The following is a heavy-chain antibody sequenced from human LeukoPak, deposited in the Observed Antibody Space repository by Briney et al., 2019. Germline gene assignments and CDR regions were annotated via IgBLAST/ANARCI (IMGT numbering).Heavy chain of an antibody. V-gene: IGHV3-30*04. Sequence: PGGSLRLSCAASGFTFSSYAMHWVRQAPGKGLEWVAVISYDGSNKYYADSVKGRFTISRDNSKNTLYLQMNSLRAEDTAVYYCARAIWESSGYYFDYWGQGTLVTVSS. CDR2: ISYDGSNK. D-gene: IGHD3-22*01. J-gene: IGHJ4*02. CDR1: GFTFSSYA. CDR3: ARAIWESSGYYFDY.